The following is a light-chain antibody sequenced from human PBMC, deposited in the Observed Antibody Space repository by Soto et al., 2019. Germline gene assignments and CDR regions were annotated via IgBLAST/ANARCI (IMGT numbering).Light chain of an antibody. CDR1: HNDIGTYDY. Sequence: QSALTQPTSVSGSPGQSITISCTGNHNDIGTYDYVSWYQQHPGRAPRLLIHGVTTRPSGISGRFSASKSGLTASLTISGLQPEDEADYYCSSFTSNRIYVFGPETKVTVL. V-gene: IGLV2-14*03. CDR2: GVT. CDR3: SSFTSNRIYV. J-gene: IGLJ1*01.